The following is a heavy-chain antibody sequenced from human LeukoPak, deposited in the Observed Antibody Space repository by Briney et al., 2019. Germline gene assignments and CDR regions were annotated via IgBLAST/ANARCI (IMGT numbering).Heavy chain of an antibody. D-gene: IGHD3-10*01. J-gene: IGHJ4*02. Sequence: GGSLRLSCAASGFTFSSYAMHWVRQAPGKGLEWVAVISYDGSNKYYADSVKGRFTISRDNSKNTLYLQMNSLRAEDTAVYYCATDGGLSGVANRGFAYWGQGTLVTVSS. CDR3: ATDGGLSGVANRGFAY. CDR2: ISYDGSNK. V-gene: IGHV3-30-3*01. CDR1: GFTFSSYA.